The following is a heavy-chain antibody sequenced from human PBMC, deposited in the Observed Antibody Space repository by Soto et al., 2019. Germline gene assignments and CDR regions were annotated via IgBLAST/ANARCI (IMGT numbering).Heavy chain of an antibody. CDR2: INHSGST. Sequence: QVQLQQWGAGLLKPSETLSLTCAVYGGSFSGYYLSWIRQPPGKGLEWIGEINHSGSTNYNPSLKSRVTRSVDTSKNQSYLKLSSVTAADTAVYYCATGAFGSSRGIMDFWGQGTTVTVSS. CDR3: ATGAFGSSRGIMDF. D-gene: IGHD6-13*01. CDR1: GGSFSGYY. J-gene: IGHJ6*02. V-gene: IGHV4-34*01.